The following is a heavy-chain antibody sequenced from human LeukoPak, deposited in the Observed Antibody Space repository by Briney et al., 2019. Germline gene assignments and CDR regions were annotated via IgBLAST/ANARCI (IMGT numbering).Heavy chain of an antibody. CDR2: ISSSSSYI. CDR3: ARGGGDCSGGSCYSPYNWFDR. D-gene: IGHD2-15*01. V-gene: IGHV3-21*01. Sequence: GGSLRLSCAASGFTFSSYSMNWVRQAPGKGLEWVSSISSSSSYIYYADSVKGRFTISRDNAKNSLYLQMNSLRAEDTAVYYGARGGGDCSGGSCYSPYNWFDRWGQRTLVTVS. CDR1: GFTFSSYS. J-gene: IGHJ5*02.